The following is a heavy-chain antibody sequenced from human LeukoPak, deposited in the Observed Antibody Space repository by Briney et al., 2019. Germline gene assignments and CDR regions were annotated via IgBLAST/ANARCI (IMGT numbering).Heavy chain of an antibody. CDR2: ISFDATNK. Sequence: PGGSLRLSCAASGFTFSSYGMHWVRQAPGKGWEWVAVISFDATNKYYADSVKGRFTISRDNSKNTLYLQMNSLRAEDTAVYYCAKDSSADDSSGYSYYFDYWGQGTLVAVSS. D-gene: IGHD3-22*01. CDR3: AKDSSADDSSGYSYYFDY. V-gene: IGHV3-30*18. CDR1: GFTFSSYG. J-gene: IGHJ4*02.